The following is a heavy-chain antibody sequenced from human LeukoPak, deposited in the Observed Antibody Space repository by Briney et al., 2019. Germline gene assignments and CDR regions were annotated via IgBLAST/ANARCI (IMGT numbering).Heavy chain of an antibody. CDR1: GYSFTSYW. D-gene: IGHD3-10*01. Sequence: GESLKISCKGSGYSFTSYWIGWVRHMPGKGLEWMGNIYPGDSDTRYSPSFQGQVTISADKSISTAYLQWSSLKASDTAMYYCGRAGFGELLTWDYWGQGTLVTVSS. CDR3: GRAGFGELLTWDY. J-gene: IGHJ4*02. V-gene: IGHV5-51*01. CDR2: IYPGDSDT.